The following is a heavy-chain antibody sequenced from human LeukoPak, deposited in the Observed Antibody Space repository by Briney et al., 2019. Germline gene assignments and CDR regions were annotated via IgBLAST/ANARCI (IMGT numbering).Heavy chain of an antibody. CDR2: ISSSSSYI. J-gene: IGHJ3*02. CDR1: GFTFSSYS. V-gene: IGHV3-21*04. Sequence: GGSLRLSCAASGFTFSSYSMTWVRQAPGKGLEWVSSISSSSSYIYYADSVKGRFTISRDDAKNSLYLQMNSLRAEDTAVYYCVREGPRGLAFDIWGQGTMVTVSS. CDR3: VREGPRGLAFDI.